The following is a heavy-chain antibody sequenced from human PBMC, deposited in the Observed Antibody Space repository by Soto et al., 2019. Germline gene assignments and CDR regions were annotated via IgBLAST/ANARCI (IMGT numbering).Heavy chain of an antibody. Sequence: PSETLSLTCTVSGGSISSGGYYWSWIRQHPGKGLEWIGYIYYSGSTYYNPSLKSRVTMSVDTSKNQFSLKLSSVTAADTAVYYCARHYDSSVFFDSWGQGTLVTVSS. V-gene: IGHV4-31*03. D-gene: IGHD3-22*01. CDR3: ARHYDSSVFFDS. CDR2: IYYSGST. J-gene: IGHJ4*02. CDR1: GGSISSGGYY.